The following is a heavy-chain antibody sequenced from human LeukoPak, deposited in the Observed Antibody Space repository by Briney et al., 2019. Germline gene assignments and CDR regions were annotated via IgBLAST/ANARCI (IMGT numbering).Heavy chain of an antibody. CDR1: GFTFSRYT. CDR3: ARDPRYYFDSSGFDY. D-gene: IGHD3-22*01. Sequence: KPGGSLRLSCAASGFTFSRYTMHWVRQAPGEGLEWVSSISDSSTYIYYADSVKGRFTTSRDNANNTLHLQMNSLRVEDTAVYFCARDPRYYFDSSGFDYWGQGVFVTVSS. V-gene: IGHV3-21*04. CDR2: ISDSSTYI. J-gene: IGHJ4*02.